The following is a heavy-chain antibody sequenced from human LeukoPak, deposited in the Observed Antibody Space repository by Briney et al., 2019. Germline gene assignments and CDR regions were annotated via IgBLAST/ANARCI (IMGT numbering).Heavy chain of an antibody. CDR2: IYYSGST. D-gene: IGHD6-19*01. CDR3: ARGPRGPTRGSGWYYFDY. CDR1: GGSISSYY. V-gene: IGHV4-59*12. Sequence: SETLSLTCTVSGGSISSYYWSWIRQPPGKGLEWIGYIYYSGSTNYNPSLKSRVTISVDRSKNQFSLKLSSVTAADTAVYYCARGPRGPTRGSGWYYFDYWGQGTLVTVSS. J-gene: IGHJ4*02.